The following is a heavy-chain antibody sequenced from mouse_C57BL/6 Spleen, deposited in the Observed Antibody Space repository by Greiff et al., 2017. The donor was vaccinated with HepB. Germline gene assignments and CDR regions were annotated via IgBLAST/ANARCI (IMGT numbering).Heavy chain of an antibody. CDR1: GYAFSSSW. D-gene: IGHD1-1*01. V-gene: IGHV1-82*01. CDR3: AGLRSSYYYAMDY. J-gene: IGHJ4*01. Sequence: VQLQQSGPELVKPGASVKISCKASGYAFSSSWMNWVKQRPGKGLEWIGRIYPGDGDTNYNGKFKGKATLTADKSSSTAYMQPSSLTSEDSAVYFWAGLRSSYYYAMDYWGQGTSVTVSS. CDR2: IYPGDGDT.